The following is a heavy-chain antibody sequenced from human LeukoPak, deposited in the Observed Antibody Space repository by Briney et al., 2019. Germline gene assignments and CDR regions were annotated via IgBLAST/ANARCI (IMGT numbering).Heavy chain of an antibody. CDR3: ASIAVAKQNAFDI. D-gene: IGHD6-19*01. V-gene: IGHV4-39*01. Sequence: SETLSLTCTVSGGSISSSSHYWGWIRQPPGKGLEWIGSIHYGGSTYYNPSLKSHVTISVGTSNNQFALKLSSVTAANTAVYYCASIAVAKQNAFDIWGQGTMVTVSS. CDR1: GGSISSSSHY. J-gene: IGHJ3*02. CDR2: IHYGGST.